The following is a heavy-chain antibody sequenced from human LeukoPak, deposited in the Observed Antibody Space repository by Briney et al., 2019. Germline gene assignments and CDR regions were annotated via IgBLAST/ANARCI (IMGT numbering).Heavy chain of an antibody. Sequence: SETLSLTCTVCGDSINDHHWMWLRHPPGEGLVWISSIYSSVSNNYNHSLKRRVTISIDTSKSQFSLKLTSVTAADTGVYYCARQRCSGNTCYRVDQLYYMDVWGKGTTVTVSS. V-gene: IGHV4-4*09. CDR3: ARQRCSGNTCYRVDQLYYMDV. CDR2: IYSSVSN. J-gene: IGHJ6*03. D-gene: IGHD2-15*01. CDR1: GDSINDHH.